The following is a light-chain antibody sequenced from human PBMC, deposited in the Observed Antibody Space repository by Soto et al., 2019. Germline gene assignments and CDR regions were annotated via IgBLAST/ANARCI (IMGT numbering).Light chain of an antibody. CDR2: DTS. J-gene: IGKJ4*01. Sequence: EIVLTQSPGTLSLSPGERATLSCWASQSVGSTLNWYQQKPGQAPRLLIYDTSIRATGIPARFSGSGSGTEFTLTIASLQSEDFGVYYCQRFNRWPLSFGGGTKVEI. CDR3: QRFNRWPLS. V-gene: IGKV3-15*01. CDR1: QSVGST.